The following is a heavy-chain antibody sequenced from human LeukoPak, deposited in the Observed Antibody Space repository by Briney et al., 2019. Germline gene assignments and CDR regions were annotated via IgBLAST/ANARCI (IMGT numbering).Heavy chain of an antibody. D-gene: IGHD6-25*01. CDR3: ARSAAARRRAFDY. V-gene: IGHV1-8*03. J-gene: IGHJ4*02. CDR2: MNPNSGNT. Sequence: ASVKVSCKASGYTLTSYDINWVRQATGQGLEWMGWMNPNSGNTGYAQKFQGRVTITRNTSISTAYMELSSLRSEDTAVYYCARSAAARRRAFDYWGQGTLVTVSS. CDR1: GYTLTSYD.